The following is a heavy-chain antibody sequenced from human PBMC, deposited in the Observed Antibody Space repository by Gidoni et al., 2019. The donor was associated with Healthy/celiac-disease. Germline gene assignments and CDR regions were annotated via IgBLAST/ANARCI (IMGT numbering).Heavy chain of an antibody. D-gene: IGHD6-13*01. Sequence: EVQLVESGGGLVQPGRSLRLSCAASGLTFDDYAMPWVRQAPGKGLEWVSGISWNSGSIGYADSVKGRFTISRDNAKNSLYLQMNSLRAEDTALYYCAKDKFRLGSWYKIYYFDYWGQGTLVTVSS. CDR3: AKDKFRLGSWYKIYYFDY. V-gene: IGHV3-9*01. J-gene: IGHJ4*02. CDR1: GLTFDDYA. CDR2: ISWNSGSI.